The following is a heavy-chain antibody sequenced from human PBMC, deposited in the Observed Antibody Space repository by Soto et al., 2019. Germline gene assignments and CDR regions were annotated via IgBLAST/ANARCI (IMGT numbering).Heavy chain of an antibody. CDR1: GFILSSYS. CDR3: ASAYTVTRGGFDP. CDR2: ISSSSRYI. V-gene: IGHV3-21*01. J-gene: IGHJ5*02. D-gene: IGHD4-4*01. Sequence: EVQLVESGGGLVKPGGSLRLSCAASGFILSSYSMNWVRQAPGKGLEWVSTISSSSRYIYYADSVKGRFTISRDNAKNSLYLQMNSLRAEDTAVYYCASAYTVTRGGFDPWGQGTLVTVSS.